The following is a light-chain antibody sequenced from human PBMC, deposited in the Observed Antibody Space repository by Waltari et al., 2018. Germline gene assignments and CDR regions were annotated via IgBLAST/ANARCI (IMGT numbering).Light chain of an antibody. CDR2: RNN. V-gene: IGLV10-54*04. J-gene: IGLJ3*02. CDR3: SAWDSSLSAWV. CDR1: GSTVGKLP. Sequence: QAGLTQQPSVSKGLGQTATLTCTGPGSTVGKLPVSSLQQHQAHPPKLLPHRNNNRPSGISERFSASRSGHTDSLTITGLQPDDEADYYCSAWDSSLSAWVFGGGTKLTVL.